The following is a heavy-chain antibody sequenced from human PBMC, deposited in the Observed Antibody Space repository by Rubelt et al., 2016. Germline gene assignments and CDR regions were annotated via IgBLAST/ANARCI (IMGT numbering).Heavy chain of an antibody. CDR2: ISGSGGST. Sequence: PGGSLRLSCAASGFTFSTYGMTWVRQAPGKGLEWVSAISGSGGSTYYADSVKGRFTISRDNSKNTLYLQMNSLRAEDTAVYYCAKNDYGDYAGSFDYWGQGTLVTVSS. J-gene: IGHJ4*02. D-gene: IGHD4-17*01. CDR3: AKNDYGDYAGSFDY. CDR1: GFTFSTYG. V-gene: IGHV3-23*01.